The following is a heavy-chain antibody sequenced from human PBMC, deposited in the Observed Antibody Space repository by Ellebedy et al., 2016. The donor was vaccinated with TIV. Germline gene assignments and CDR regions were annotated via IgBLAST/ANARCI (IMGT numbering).Heavy chain of an antibody. Sequence: SVKVSXKASGGTFSSYAISWVRQAPGQGLEWMGGIIPIFGTANYAQKFQGRVTITADESTSTAYMGLSSLRSEDTAVYYCASVAKPPTGSAAMRLGNWFDPWGQGTLVTVSS. V-gene: IGHV1-69*13. CDR2: IIPIFGTA. CDR1: GGTFSSYA. CDR3: ASVAKPPTGSAAMRLGNWFDP. J-gene: IGHJ5*02. D-gene: IGHD2-2*01.